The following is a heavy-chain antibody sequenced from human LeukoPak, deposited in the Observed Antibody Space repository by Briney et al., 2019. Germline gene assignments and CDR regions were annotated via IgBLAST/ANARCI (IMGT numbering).Heavy chain of an antibody. CDR3: ARRYCSSTSCYHVDY. Sequence: PGRSLRLSCAASGFTFSNYGMHWLRQAPGQGLEWVAVIWYDGSNKYYADSVKGRFTISRDNSKNTLYLQMNSLRAEDTAVYYCARRYCSSTSCYHVDYWGQGTLVTVSS. J-gene: IGHJ4*02. D-gene: IGHD2-2*01. V-gene: IGHV3-33*01. CDR1: GFTFSNYG. CDR2: IWYDGSNK.